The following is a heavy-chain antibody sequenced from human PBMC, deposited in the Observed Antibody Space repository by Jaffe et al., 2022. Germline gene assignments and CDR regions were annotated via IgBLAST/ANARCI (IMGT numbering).Heavy chain of an antibody. V-gene: IGHV3-30*02. Sequence: QVQLVESGGGVVQPGGSLRLSCAASGFTFSSYGMHWVRQAPGKGLEWVAFIRYDGSNKYYADSVKGRFTISRDNSKNTLYLQMNSLRAEDTAVYYCAKDPALPGEDIVATQHWDYWGQGTLVTVSS. CDR2: IRYDGSNK. J-gene: IGHJ4*02. CDR3: AKDPALPGEDIVATQHWDY. D-gene: IGHD5-12*01. CDR1: GFTFSSYG.